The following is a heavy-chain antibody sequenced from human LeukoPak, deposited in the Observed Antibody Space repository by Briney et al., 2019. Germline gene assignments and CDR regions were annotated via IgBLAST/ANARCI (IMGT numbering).Heavy chain of an antibody. CDR3: ARDDSSSWYHAFDI. J-gene: IGHJ3*02. CDR1: GFTVSSNS. V-gene: IGHV3-53*01. CDR2: IYSDNT. D-gene: IGHD6-13*01. Sequence: PGGSLRLSCTVSGFTVSSNSMSWVRQAPGKGLEWVSFIYSDNTHYSDSVKGRFTISRDNAKNSLYLQMNSLRAEDTAVYYCARDDSSSWYHAFDIWGQGTMVTVSS.